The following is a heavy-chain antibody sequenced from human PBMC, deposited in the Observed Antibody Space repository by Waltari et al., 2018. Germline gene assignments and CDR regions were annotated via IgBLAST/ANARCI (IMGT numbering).Heavy chain of an antibody. V-gene: IGHV4-31*03. Sequence: QVQLQESGPGLVKPSQTLSLTCTVSGGSISSGGYYWSWIRQHPGKGLEWIGYIYYSGSNYYNPSLKSRVTISVDTSKNQFSLKLSSVTAADTAVYYCARDDYGGNSRAFDIWGQGTMVTVSS. J-gene: IGHJ3*02. CDR1: GGSISSGGYY. CDR2: IYYSGSN. CDR3: ARDDYGGNSRAFDI. D-gene: IGHD4-17*01.